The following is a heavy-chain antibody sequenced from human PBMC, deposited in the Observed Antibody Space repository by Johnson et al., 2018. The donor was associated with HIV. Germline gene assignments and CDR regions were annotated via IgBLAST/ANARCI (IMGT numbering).Heavy chain of an antibody. V-gene: IGHV3-48*03. CDR1: GFTFSSYG. D-gene: IGHD4-17*01. J-gene: IGHJ3*02. CDR3: EREWRNGDYEGAFDI. CDR2: ISGSAGSTI. Sequence: VQLVESGGGFVQPGESRRLSCVASGFTFSSYGMSWVRQAPGKGLEWVATISGSAGSTIYYADSAKGRFTISRDNAKNSLYLQMNSLRPEETAVYYCEREWRNGDYEGAFDIWGQGTMVTVSS.